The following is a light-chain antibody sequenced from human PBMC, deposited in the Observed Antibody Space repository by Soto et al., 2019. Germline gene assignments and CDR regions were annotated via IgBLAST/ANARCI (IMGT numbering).Light chain of an antibody. V-gene: IGKV1-39*01. CDR3: QQSYSTPIT. J-gene: IGKJ5*01. Sequence: DIQMTQSPSTLSASVGDRVTITCRASQSITNYLNWYQHKPGQAPNLLIYAASTLQAGVPSRFRGSGSGTDFTLTISGLQPEDLATYYCQQSYSTPITFGQGTRLEIK. CDR1: QSITNY. CDR2: AAS.